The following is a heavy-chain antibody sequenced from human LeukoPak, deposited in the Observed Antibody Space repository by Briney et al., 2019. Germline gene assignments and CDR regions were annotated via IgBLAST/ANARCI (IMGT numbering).Heavy chain of an antibody. J-gene: IGHJ4*02. CDR3: ARHGIPRYNWNAVGHDY. D-gene: IGHD1-20*01. CDR1: GASISSSNYY. Sequence: SETLSLTCAVSGASISSSNYYWGWVRQSPGKGLEWIGSIYYSGSTYYNPSLKSRVTISIDTTKDHFSLKLSSVTAADTAVYYCARHGIPRYNWNAVGHDYWGQGTLVTVSS. CDR2: IYYSGST. V-gene: IGHV4-39*01.